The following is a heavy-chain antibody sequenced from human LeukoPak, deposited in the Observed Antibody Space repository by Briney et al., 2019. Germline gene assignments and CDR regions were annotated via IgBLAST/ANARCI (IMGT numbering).Heavy chain of an antibody. V-gene: IGHV3-23*01. CDR2: ISGSGGST. Sequence: GGSLRLSCAASGFTFSSYAMSWVRQAPGKGREWVSAISGSGGSTYYADSVEGRFTISRDNSKNTLYLQMNSLRAEDTAVYYCAKGDDRVAAAAPTFFDPWGQGTLVTVSS. CDR3: AKGDDRVAAAAPTFFDP. CDR1: GFTFSSYA. J-gene: IGHJ5*02. D-gene: IGHD6-13*01.